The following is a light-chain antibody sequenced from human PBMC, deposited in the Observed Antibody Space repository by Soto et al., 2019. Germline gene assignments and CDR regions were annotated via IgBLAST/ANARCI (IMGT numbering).Light chain of an antibody. CDR3: QQYNSISWT. CDR1: QSISSW. Sequence: DIQMTQSPSTLSASVGDRVTITCRASQSISSWLAWYQQKPGKAPKLLIYKASSLESGVPSRFSGSGSGTEFTLTISSLQPDDFATYYCQQYNSISWTFGQGTKGDIK. CDR2: KAS. V-gene: IGKV1-5*03. J-gene: IGKJ1*01.